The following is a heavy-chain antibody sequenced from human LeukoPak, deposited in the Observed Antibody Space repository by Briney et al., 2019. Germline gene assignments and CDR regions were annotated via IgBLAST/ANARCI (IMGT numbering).Heavy chain of an antibody. D-gene: IGHD3-10*01. CDR3: AKRGVVIRVFLVGFHKEAYYFDS. V-gene: IGHV3-23*01. CDR1: GITLSNYG. J-gene: IGHJ4*02. CDR2: LSGSGGGT. Sequence: GGYLSLSCAVSGITLSNYGMSWVRQAPGKGLEWVAGLSGSGGGTNYADSVQGRFTISRDNPKNTLYLQMNSLRAEDTAVYFCAKRGVVIRVFLVGFHKEAYYFDSWGQGALVTVSS.